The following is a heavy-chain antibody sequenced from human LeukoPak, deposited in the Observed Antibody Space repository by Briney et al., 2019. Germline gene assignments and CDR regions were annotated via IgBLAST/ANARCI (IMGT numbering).Heavy chain of an antibody. J-gene: IGHJ5*02. CDR3: ATEIEMATILGS. V-gene: IGHV1-69-2*01. CDR2: VDPEDGET. Sequence: ASVKVSCKASGYTFTDYYVHWVQQAPGKGLEWMGRVDPEDGETIYAEKFQGRVTITADTSTDTAYMELSSLRSEDTAVYYCATEIEMATILGSWGQGTLVTVSS. CDR1: GYTFTDYY. D-gene: IGHD5-24*01.